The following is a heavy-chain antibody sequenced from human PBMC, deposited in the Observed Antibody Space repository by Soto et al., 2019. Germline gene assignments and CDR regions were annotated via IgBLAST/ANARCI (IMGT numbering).Heavy chain of an antibody. Sequence: SGGLCGRWIIKPPGKGLEWIGYIYHSGSTNYNPSLKSRVTISVDTSKNQFSLKLSSVTAADTAVYYCARGDISGWYAVSDPWLQGTFVTVTS. V-gene: IGHV4-61*08. CDR1: SGGLC. D-gene: IGHD6-19*01. CDR3: ARGDISGWYAVSDP. J-gene: IGHJ5*02. CDR2: IYHSGST.